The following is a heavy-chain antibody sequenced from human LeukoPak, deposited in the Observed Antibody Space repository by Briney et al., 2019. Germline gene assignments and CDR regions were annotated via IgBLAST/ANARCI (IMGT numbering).Heavy chain of an antibody. CDR2: INPSGGST. CDR3: ARGWGIVVGQHSVAAFDI. V-gene: IGHV1-46*01. D-gene: IGHD2-21*01. J-gene: IGHJ3*02. CDR1: GYTFTSYY. Sequence: ASVKVSCKASGYTFTSYYMHWVRQAPGQGLEWMGIINPSGGSTSYAQKFQGRVTMTRDTSTSTVYMELSSLRSEDTAVYYCARGWGIVVGQHSVAAFDIWGQGTMVTVSS.